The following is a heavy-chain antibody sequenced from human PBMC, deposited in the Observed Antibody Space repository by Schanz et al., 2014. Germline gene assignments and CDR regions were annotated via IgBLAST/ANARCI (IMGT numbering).Heavy chain of an antibody. CDR1: GFGFSSYS. Sequence: EVQLVETGGGLIQPGGSLRLSCAASGFGFSSYSMNWVRQAPGKGLEWVSNISGSSRTIYYAGAMKGRFTVSRDNDENAIYLQMDNLRAEDTGLYFCARGGSGSHYRLDYWGQGTLVTVSS. D-gene: IGHD1-26*01. V-gene: IGHV3-48*01. J-gene: IGHJ4*02. CDR3: ARGGSGSHYRLDY. CDR2: ISGSSRTI.